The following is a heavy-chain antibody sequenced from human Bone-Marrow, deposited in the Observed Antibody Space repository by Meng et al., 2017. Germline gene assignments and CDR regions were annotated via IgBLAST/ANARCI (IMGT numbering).Heavy chain of an antibody. Sequence: SETLSLTCTVSGYSISSGYYWGWIRQPPGKGLEWIGSIYHSGSTYYNPSLKSRVTISVDTSKNQFSLKLSSVTAADTAVYYCARDFGNYYVMVWGQGTLVTVSS. CDR1: GYSISSGYY. D-gene: IGHD1-26*01. CDR2: IYHSGST. V-gene: IGHV4-38-2*02. J-gene: IGHJ4*02. CDR3: ARDFGNYYVMV.